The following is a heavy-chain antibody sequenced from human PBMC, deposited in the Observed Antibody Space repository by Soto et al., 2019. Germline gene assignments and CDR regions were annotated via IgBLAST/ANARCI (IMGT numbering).Heavy chain of an antibody. Sequence: QVQLVQSGAEVKKPGASVKVSCKASGYTFTSYDINWVRQATGQGLEWMGWMNPNSGNTGYAQKFQGRVTMTRNTSISTAYMELSSLRSEDTAVYYCAGSIAVAGGAVHAFDIWGQGTMVTVSS. V-gene: IGHV1-8*01. CDR1: GYTFTSYD. CDR2: MNPNSGNT. D-gene: IGHD6-19*01. J-gene: IGHJ3*02. CDR3: AGSIAVAGGAVHAFDI.